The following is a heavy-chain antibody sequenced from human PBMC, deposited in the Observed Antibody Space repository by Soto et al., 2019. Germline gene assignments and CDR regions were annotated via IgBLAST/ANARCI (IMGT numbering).Heavy chain of an antibody. CDR2: ISYDGSDK. V-gene: IGHV3-30*03. CDR3: SRGDYHDSSGPFSDAFDT. D-gene: IGHD3-22*01. CDR1: GFTFNSYG. J-gene: IGHJ3*02. Sequence: GGSLRLSCAASGFTFNSYGMHWVRQSPGKGLEWVAVISYDGSDKYYADSVKGRFTISRDNSKNTLYLQMNSLRAEDTAVYYCSRGDYHDSSGPFSDAFDTWGQGTMVTVS.